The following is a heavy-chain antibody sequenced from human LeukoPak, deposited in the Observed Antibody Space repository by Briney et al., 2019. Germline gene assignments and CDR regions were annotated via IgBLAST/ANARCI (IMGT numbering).Heavy chain of an antibody. Sequence: GGSLRLSCAASGFRFSDYWMMWVRQAPGKGLEWVANVDRDGISKYYADSVKGRFTISRDNAKNSLSLQMNRLRVEDTALYYCARGKIDYWVQGILVTVSS. CDR2: VDRDGISK. CDR3: ARGKIDY. J-gene: IGHJ4*02. V-gene: IGHV3-7*04. CDR1: GFRFSDYW.